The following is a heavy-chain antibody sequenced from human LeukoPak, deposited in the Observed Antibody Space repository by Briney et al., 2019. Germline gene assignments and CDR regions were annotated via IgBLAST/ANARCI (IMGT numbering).Heavy chain of an antibody. D-gene: IGHD3-22*01. V-gene: IGHV3-33*01. J-gene: IGHJ4*02. CDR1: GFTFSSYG. Sequence: GGSLRLSCAASGFTFSSYGMRWVRQAPGKGLEWVAVIWYDGSNKYYADSVKGRFTISRDNSKNTLYLQMNSLRAEDTAVYYCARAKDVTMIVDWGQGTLVTVSS. CDR3: ARAKDVTMIVD. CDR2: IWYDGSNK.